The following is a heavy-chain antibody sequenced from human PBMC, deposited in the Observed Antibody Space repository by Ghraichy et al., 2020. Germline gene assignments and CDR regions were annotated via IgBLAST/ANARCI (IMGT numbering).Heavy chain of an antibody. V-gene: IGHV4-59*01. Sequence: SETLSLTCTVSGDSISSYYWNWIRQPPGKGLEWIGYIYYDGSTNYNPSLKSRVTISVDTSKNQFSLKLNSVTAADTAVYYCAKAAPPRTGYCSGDNCQRGWFDPWGHGTLVTVSS. D-gene: IGHD2-15*01. CDR1: GDSISSYY. J-gene: IGHJ5*02. CDR2: IYYDGST. CDR3: AKAAPPRTGYCSGDNCQRGWFDP.